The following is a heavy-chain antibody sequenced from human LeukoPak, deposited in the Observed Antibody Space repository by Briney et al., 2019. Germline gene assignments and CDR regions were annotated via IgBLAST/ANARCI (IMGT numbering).Heavy chain of an antibody. V-gene: IGHV3-30*03. CDR3: ARDLRTGSFLGY. D-gene: IGHD1-26*01. Sequence: GRPLRLSCAASGFTFSDYDMHWVRQAPGKGLEWVALISYDGSDSNKYYADSVKGRFTISRYNNKNTLYLQMNSLRADDTAVYYCARDLRTGSFLGYWGRGALVTVSS. CDR1: GFTFSDYD. J-gene: IGHJ4*02. CDR2: ISYDGSDSNK.